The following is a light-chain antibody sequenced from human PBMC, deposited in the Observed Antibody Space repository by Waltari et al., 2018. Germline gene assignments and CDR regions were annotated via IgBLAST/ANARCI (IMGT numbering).Light chain of an antibody. J-gene: IGKJ1*01. Sequence: DIQMTQSPSTLSASAGDRVTITCRASQSVSSWLAWYRQKPGEAPKLLIYDASSLESGVPSRFSGSGSGTEFTLTISSLQSDDFATYYCQQYRGLWTFGQGTRVEVK. CDR2: DAS. CDR1: QSVSSW. CDR3: QQYRGLWT. V-gene: IGKV1-5*01.